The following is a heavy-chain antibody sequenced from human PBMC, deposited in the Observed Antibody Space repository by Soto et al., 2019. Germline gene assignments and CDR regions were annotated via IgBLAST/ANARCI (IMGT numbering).Heavy chain of an antibody. CDR3: AKDSHTFGGVIVHDY. J-gene: IGHJ4*02. Sequence: GGSLRLSCAASGFTFSSYAMSWVRQAPGKGLEWVSAISGSGGSTYYADSVKGRFTISRDNSKNTPYLQMNSLRAEDTAVYYCAKDSHTFGGVIVHDYWGQGTLVTVSS. CDR1: GFTFSSYA. D-gene: IGHD3-16*02. CDR2: ISGSGGST. V-gene: IGHV3-23*01.